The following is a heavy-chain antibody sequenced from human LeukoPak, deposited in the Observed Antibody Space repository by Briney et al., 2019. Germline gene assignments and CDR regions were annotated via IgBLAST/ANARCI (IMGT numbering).Heavy chain of an antibody. V-gene: IGHV1-18*04. CDR1: GYTFTGYY. J-gene: IGHJ4*02. CDR2: ISAYNGNT. CDR3: ARHSSGWYYFDY. D-gene: IGHD6-19*01. Sequence: ASVKVSCKASGYTFTGYYMHWVRQAPGQGLEWMGWISAYNGNTNYAQKLQGRVTMTTDTSTSTAYMELRSLRSDDTAVYYCARHSSGWYYFDYWGQGTLVTVSS.